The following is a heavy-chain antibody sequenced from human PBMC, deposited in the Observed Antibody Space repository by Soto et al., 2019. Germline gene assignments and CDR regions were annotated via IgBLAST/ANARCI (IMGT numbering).Heavy chain of an antibody. J-gene: IGHJ4*02. V-gene: IGHV3-30-3*01. D-gene: IGHD1-26*01. CDR2: ISYDGSNK. CDR3: AREGVGATSINFDY. Sequence: QVQLVESGGGVVQPGRSLRLSCAASGFTFSSYAMHWVRQAPGKGLEWVAVISYDGSNKLYADSVKGRFTISRDNSKNTLYLQMNSLRAEDTAVYYCAREGVGATSINFDYWGQGTLVTVSS. CDR1: GFTFSSYA.